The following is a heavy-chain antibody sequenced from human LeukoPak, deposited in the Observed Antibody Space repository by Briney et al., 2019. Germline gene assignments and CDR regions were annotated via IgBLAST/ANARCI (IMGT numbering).Heavy chain of an antibody. CDR3: AKGRLVPAALLDY. CDR1: GFTFAGYA. D-gene: IGHD2-2*01. V-gene: IGHV3-23*01. J-gene: IGHJ4*02. Sequence: GGSLRLSCAASGFTFAGYAMSWVRQGPGKGLEWVSDISGSGDTTYYADSVKGRFTISRDNSKNTLYLQMNSLRAEDTAVYYCAKGRLVPAALLDYWGQGTPVTVSS. CDR2: ISGSGDTT.